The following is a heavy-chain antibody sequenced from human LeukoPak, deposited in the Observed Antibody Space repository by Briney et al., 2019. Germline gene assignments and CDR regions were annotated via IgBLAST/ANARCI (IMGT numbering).Heavy chain of an antibody. V-gene: IGHV4-59*08. CDR1: GGSISSYY. CDR2: IYYSGTT. D-gene: IGHD4-17*01. J-gene: IGHJ4*02. CDR3: ASSEMTTVTTLNY. Sequence: SETLSLTCTVSGGSISSYYWSWIRQPPGKGLEWIGYIYYSGTTNYNPSLKSRVTISVDTSKSQFSLKLSSVTAADTAVYYCASSEMTTVTTLNYWGPGTLVTVSS.